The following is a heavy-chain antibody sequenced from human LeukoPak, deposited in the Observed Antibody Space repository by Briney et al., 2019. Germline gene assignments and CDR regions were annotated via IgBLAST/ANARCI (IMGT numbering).Heavy chain of an antibody. CDR1: GYSFTSYW. J-gene: IGHJ4*02. Sequence: GESPKISCKGSGYSFTSYWIGWVRQMPGKGLEWMGIIYPGDSDTRYSPSFQGQVTISADKSISTAYLQWSSLKASDTAMYYCARIYYDSSGYYVYYFDYWGQGTLVTVSS. V-gene: IGHV5-51*01. D-gene: IGHD3-22*01. CDR2: IYPGDSDT. CDR3: ARIYYDSSGYYVYYFDY.